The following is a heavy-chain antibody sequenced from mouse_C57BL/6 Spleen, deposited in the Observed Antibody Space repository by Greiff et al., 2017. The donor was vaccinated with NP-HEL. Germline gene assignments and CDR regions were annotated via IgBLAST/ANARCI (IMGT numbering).Heavy chain of an antibody. D-gene: IGHD2-4*01. CDR1: GYTFTSYW. Sequence: QVQLQQPGAELVRPGSSVKLSCKASGYTFTSYWMHWVKQRPIQGLEWIGNIDPSDSETHYNQKFKDKATLTVVKSSSTAYMQLSRLTSEDSAVYYCARGGLYYYYPHWGQGTLGTVSA. CDR2: IDPSDSET. J-gene: IGHJ3*01. CDR3: ARGGLYYYYPH. V-gene: IGHV1-52*01.